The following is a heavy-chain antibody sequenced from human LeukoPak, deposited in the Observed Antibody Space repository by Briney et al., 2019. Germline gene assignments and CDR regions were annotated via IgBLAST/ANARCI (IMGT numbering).Heavy chain of an antibody. D-gene: IGHD3-22*01. V-gene: IGHV3-21*01. CDR1: GVTFSSYS. CDR2: ISSSRSYI. J-gene: IGHJ4*02. Sequence: GGSLTLSCAASGVTFSSYSMMWLRQPPGEGLEGVSSISSSRSYIYYADSVKGRFTISRDNAKNSLYLQMNSLRAEDTAGYYCARVPDYYDSSQIDYWGQGALVTVSS. CDR3: ARVPDYYDSSQIDY.